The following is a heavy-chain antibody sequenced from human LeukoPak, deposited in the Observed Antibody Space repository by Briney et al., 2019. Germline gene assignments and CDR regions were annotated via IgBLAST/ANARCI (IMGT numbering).Heavy chain of an antibody. V-gene: IGHV4-30-4*08. Sequence: SETLSLTCTVSGGSISSGDYYWSWIRQPPGKGLEWIGYIYYSGSTYYNPSLKSQVTISVDTSKNQFSLKLSSVTAADTAVYYCASADYYGSGSYPPFDYWGQGTLVTVSS. CDR1: GGSISSGDYY. CDR3: ASADYYGSGSYPPFDY. CDR2: IYYSGST. D-gene: IGHD3-10*01. J-gene: IGHJ4*02.